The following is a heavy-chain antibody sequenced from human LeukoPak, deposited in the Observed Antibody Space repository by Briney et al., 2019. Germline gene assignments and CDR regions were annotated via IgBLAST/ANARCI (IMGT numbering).Heavy chain of an antibody. CDR1: GFTFSSYG. J-gene: IGHJ4*02. CDR3: AKELPRGRLLDY. V-gene: IGHV3-30*02. CDR2: IRYDGSNK. D-gene: IGHD2-15*01. Sequence: GGSLRLSCAASGFTFSSYGMHWVRQAPGKGLAWVAFIRYDGSNKYYADSVKGRFTISRDNSKNTLYLQMNSLRAEDTAVYYCAKELPRGRLLDYWGQGTLVTVSS.